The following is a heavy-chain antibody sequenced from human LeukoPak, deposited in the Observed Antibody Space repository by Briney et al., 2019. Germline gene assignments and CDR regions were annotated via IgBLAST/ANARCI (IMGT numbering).Heavy chain of an antibody. CDR2: ISGSGGST. Sequence: GGSLRLSCAASGFTFSSYAMSWVRQAPGKGLEWVSAISGSGGSTYYADSVKGRFAISRDNSKNTLYLQMNSLRAEDTAVYYCAKARGKYPIVPFDYWGQGTLVTVSS. J-gene: IGHJ4*02. CDR1: GFTFSSYA. V-gene: IGHV3-23*01. D-gene: IGHD2-15*01. CDR3: AKARGKYPIVPFDY.